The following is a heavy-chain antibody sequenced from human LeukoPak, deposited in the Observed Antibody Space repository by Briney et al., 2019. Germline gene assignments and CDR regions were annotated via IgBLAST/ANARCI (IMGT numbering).Heavy chain of an antibody. V-gene: IGHV4-4*07. CDR2: IYTSGST. D-gene: IGHD3-9*01. J-gene: IGHJ5*02. CDR1: GGSISSYY. CDR3: ARDPYYDILTGYPRVGHNWFDP. Sequence: SETLSLTCTVSGGSISSYYWSWIRQPAGKGLEWIGRIYTSGSTNYNPSLKSRVTMSVDTSKNQFSLKLSSVTAADTAVYYCARDPYYDILTGYPRVGHNWFDPWGQGTLVTVSS.